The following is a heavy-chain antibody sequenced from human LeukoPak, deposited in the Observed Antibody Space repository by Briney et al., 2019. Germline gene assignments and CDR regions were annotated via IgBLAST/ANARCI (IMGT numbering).Heavy chain of an antibody. CDR1: GFNFSDNY. CDR2: ITSSGSTI. J-gene: IGHJ4*02. V-gene: IGHV3-11*01. D-gene: IGHD4-17*01. CDR3: ARDPDYGDPY. Sequence: GGSLRLSCVPSGFNFSDNYMSWFRLSPGKGLEWASYITSSGSTIESADSVKGRFTISRDNAESSLYLQMNDVRPEDTAVYYCARDPDYGDPYWGQGTLVTVSS.